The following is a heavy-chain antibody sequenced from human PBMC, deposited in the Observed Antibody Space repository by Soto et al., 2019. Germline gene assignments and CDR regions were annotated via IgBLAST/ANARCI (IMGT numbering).Heavy chain of an antibody. V-gene: IGHV3-30*18. CDR1: GFTFSSYG. CDR2: ISYDGSNK. Sequence: QVQLVESGGGVVQPGRSLRLSCAASGFTFSSYGMHWVRQAPGKGLEWVAVISYDGSNKYYADSVEGRFTISRDNSKNTLYLQMNSLRAEDTAVYYCAKDREDGGFDIWGQGTMVTVSS. CDR3: AKDREDGGFDI. J-gene: IGHJ3*02. D-gene: IGHD1-26*01.